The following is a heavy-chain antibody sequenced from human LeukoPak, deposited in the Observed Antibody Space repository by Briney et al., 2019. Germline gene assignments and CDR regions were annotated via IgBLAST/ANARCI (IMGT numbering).Heavy chain of an antibody. CDR2: MSPKSGNT. CDR1: GYTFTSYD. D-gene: IGHD3-22*01. CDR3: ARELYYYDSSGYYRDNDAFDI. Sequence: ASVKVSCKASGYTFTSYDINWVRQATGQGLEWMGWMSPKSGNTGYAQKFQGRVTMTSNTAISTAYMGLSSLRSEDTAVYYCARELYYYDSSGYYRDNDAFDIWGQGTMVTVSS. V-gene: IGHV1-8*01. J-gene: IGHJ3*02.